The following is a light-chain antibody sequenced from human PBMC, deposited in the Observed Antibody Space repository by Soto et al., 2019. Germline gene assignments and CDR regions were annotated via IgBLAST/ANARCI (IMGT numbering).Light chain of an antibody. Sequence: EIVLTQSPGTLSLSPGERATLSCRASQSVSSSYLAWYQQKPGQAHRPLIYGASSRAIGIPDRFSGSGSGTDFTLIISRLEPEDFAVYYWQQYGSSPWTFGQGTKVEIK. CDR2: GAS. CDR3: QQYGSSPWT. J-gene: IGKJ1*01. CDR1: QSVSSSY. V-gene: IGKV3-20*01.